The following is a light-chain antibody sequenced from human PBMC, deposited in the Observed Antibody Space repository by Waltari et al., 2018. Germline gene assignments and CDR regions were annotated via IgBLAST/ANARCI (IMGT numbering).Light chain of an antibody. Sequence: DIQMTQSPSSLSASVGDKVTVTCQASQSISGWLAWFQQKPGKAPKPLIYQASILESGVPSRFSGSGSGTDFTLTISSLQPEDFATYYCQQYDSAPPTFGQGTKVEIK. CDR1: QSISGW. V-gene: IGKV1-5*01. CDR2: QAS. CDR3: QQYDSAPPT. J-gene: IGKJ1*01.